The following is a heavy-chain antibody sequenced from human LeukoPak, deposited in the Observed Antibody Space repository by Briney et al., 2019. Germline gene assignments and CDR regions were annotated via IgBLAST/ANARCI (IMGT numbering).Heavy chain of an antibody. Sequence: GASVKVSCKASGYTFASYYMHWVRQAPGQGLEWMGIINPSGGSTSYAQKFQGRVTMTRDTSTSTVYMELSSLRSDDTAVYYCARGMSGSYYYYYYYMDVWGKGTTVTVSS. V-gene: IGHV1-46*01. CDR2: INPSGGST. CDR3: ARGMSGSYYYYYYYMDV. J-gene: IGHJ6*03. D-gene: IGHD5-12*01. CDR1: GYTFASYY.